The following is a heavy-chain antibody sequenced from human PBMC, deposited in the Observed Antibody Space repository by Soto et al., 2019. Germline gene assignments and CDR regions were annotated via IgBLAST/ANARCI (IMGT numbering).Heavy chain of an antibody. CDR1: GGSLSSGGYS. J-gene: IGHJ5*02. V-gene: IGHV4-30-2*01. Sequence: QLQLQESGSGPVKPSQTLSLTCAVSGGSLSSGGYSWSWIRQPPGKGLEWIGYIYHSGSTYYNPSLKRRVTIAVDRSKNQFSLKLSSVTAADTAVYYCARVPGPWGQGTLVTASS. D-gene: IGHD7-27*01. CDR2: IYHSGST. CDR3: ARVPGP.